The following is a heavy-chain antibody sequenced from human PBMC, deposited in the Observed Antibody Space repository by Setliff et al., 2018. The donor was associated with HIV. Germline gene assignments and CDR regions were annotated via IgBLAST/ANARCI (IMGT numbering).Heavy chain of an antibody. Sequence: GGSLRLSCAASGFVFTDHSLHWVRQAPGAGLEWISYISATGTTVSYADSVRGRFIISRDSVRNEVYLQMKSLRVDDTALYYCVRDQLRWPERWDFDFWGQGTLVTVSS. J-gene: IGHJ4*02. CDR2: ISATGTTV. CDR3: VRDQLRWPERWDFDF. D-gene: IGHD1-26*01. CDR1: GFVFTDHS. V-gene: IGHV3-48*01.